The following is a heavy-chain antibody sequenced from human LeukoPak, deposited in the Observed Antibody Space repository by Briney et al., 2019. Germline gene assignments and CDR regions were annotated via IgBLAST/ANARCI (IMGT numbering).Heavy chain of an antibody. CDR1: GFTFSSYS. CDR2: ISSSSSYI. CDR3: ARGGSGSPNFDY. Sequence: GGSLRLSCAASGFTFSSYSMNWVRQAPGQGLEWVSSISSSSSYIYYADSVKGRFTISRDNAKNSLYLQMNSLRAEDTAVYYCARGGSGSPNFDYWGQGTLVTVSS. V-gene: IGHV3-21*01. D-gene: IGHD3-10*01. J-gene: IGHJ4*02.